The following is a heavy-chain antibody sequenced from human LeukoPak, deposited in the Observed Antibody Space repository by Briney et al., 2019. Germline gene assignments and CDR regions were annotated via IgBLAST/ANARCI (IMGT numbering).Heavy chain of an antibody. D-gene: IGHD2-2*01. J-gene: IGHJ4*02. CDR1: GYTFTIYG. CDR2: ISPYNGNT. Sequence: GASVKVSCKASGYTFTIYGISWVRQAPGQGLEWMGWISPYNGNTNYAQKFQDRVTMTTDTSTSTAYMELRSLRSDDTAVYYCARDFPCSSTSCYGGGNDYWGQGTLVTVSS. CDR3: ARDFPCSSTSCYGGGNDY. V-gene: IGHV1-18*01.